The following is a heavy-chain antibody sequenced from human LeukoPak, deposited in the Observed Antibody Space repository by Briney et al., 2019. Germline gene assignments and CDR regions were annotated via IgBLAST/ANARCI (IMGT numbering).Heavy chain of an antibody. CDR3: VKGPCSGGSCYLEY. D-gene: IGHD2-15*01. Sequence: GGSLRLSCSASGFTFSNYAMHWVRQAPGKGLEYVSGISSKGGSTYHADPVKGRFTISRDDSKNTLYIQMNSLRAEDTAVYYCVKGPCSGGSCYLEYWGQGTLVTVSS. V-gene: IGHV3-64*05. CDR1: GFTFSNYA. J-gene: IGHJ4*02. CDR2: ISSKGGST.